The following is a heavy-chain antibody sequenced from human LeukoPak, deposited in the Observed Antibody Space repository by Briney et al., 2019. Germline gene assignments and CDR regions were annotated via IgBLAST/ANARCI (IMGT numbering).Heavy chain of an antibody. V-gene: IGHV3-7*01. Sequence: GGSLRLSCAASGFTFSSYWMSWVRQAPGKGLEWVANIKQDGSEKYYVDSVKGRFTISRDNAKNSLYLQMNSLRAEDTAVYYCARRDCSSTSCYGSGSYQPDYWGQGTLVTVSS. CDR2: IKQDGSEK. J-gene: IGHJ4*02. CDR1: GFTFSSYW. CDR3: ARRDCSSTSCYGSGSYQPDY. D-gene: IGHD2-2*01.